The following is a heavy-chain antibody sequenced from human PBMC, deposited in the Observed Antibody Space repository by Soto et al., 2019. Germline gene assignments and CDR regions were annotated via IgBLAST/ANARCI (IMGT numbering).Heavy chain of an antibody. J-gene: IGHJ3*01. D-gene: IGHD3-3*01. CDR1: GFTFSNYD. CDR3: KRYADFPDVFAF. Sequence: GALRLRSGASGFTFSNYDLHGLRQAPVKGLQWVANINVAGNTFYPVSVKVRFTISREDAKNSFYLHINSLRADDTSVYYCKRYADFPDVFAFSGQGTMVIVS. V-gene: IGHV3-13*02. CDR2: INVAGNT.